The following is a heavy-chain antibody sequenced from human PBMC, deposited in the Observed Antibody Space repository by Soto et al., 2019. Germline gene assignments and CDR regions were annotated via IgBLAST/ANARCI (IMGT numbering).Heavy chain of an antibody. CDR3: ASFNAHDAFDL. CDR1: GLTVSDYW. J-gene: IGHJ3*01. D-gene: IGHD2-8*01. V-gene: IGHV3-15*05. CDR2: LKNKWDGGTA. Sequence: PGGSLRLSCAASGLTVSDYWMTWIRQAPGKGLEWVGRLKNKWDGGTADYAAPVKGRSLISRDDSKNSLYLEVNSLRTEDTAVYYCASFNAHDAFDLWGQGTMVTVSS.